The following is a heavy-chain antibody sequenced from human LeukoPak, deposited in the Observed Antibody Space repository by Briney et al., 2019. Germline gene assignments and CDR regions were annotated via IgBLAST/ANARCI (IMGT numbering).Heavy chain of an antibody. Sequence: GRSLRLSCAASGFTFDDYAMHWVRQAPGKGLEWVSGISWNSGSIGYADSVKGRFTISRDNAKNSLYLQMNSLRAEDTALYYCAKAGSGYDLDAFDIWGQGTMVTVSS. CDR3: AKAGSGYDLDAFDI. J-gene: IGHJ3*02. CDR2: ISWNSGSI. D-gene: IGHD5-12*01. CDR1: GFTFDDYA. V-gene: IGHV3-9*01.